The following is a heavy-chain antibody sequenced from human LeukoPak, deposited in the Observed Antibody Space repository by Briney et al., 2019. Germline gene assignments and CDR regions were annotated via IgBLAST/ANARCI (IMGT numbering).Heavy chain of an antibody. Sequence: SETLSLTCAVYGGSFSGYYWSWIRQPPGKGLEWIGEINHSGSTNYNPSLKSRVTISVDTSKNQFSLKLSSVTAADTAVYYCALGAKARGPFDYWGQGTLVTVSS. V-gene: IGHV4-34*01. CDR3: ALGAKARGPFDY. CDR1: GGSFSGYY. J-gene: IGHJ4*02. D-gene: IGHD4/OR15-4a*01. CDR2: INHSGST.